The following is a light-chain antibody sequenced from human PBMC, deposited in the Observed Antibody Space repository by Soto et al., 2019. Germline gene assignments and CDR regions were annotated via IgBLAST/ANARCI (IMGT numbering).Light chain of an antibody. Sequence: EIVMTQSPATLSVSPGERATLSCRASQSVSSNLAWYQQKPGQAPRLLIYGASTRATGIPVRFSGSGSGTVFILTISSLQSEDFAIYYCQQYSSWPQTFGQGTKVEIK. J-gene: IGKJ1*01. V-gene: IGKV3-15*01. CDR1: QSVSSN. CDR2: GAS. CDR3: QQYSSWPQT.